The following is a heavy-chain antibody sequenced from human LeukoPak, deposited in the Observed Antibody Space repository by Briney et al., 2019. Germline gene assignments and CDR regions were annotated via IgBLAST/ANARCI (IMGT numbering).Heavy chain of an antibody. J-gene: IGHJ4*02. CDR3: ARVGQWELSGDLRGCFDY. CDR2: IIPIFGTA. V-gene: IGHV1-69*13. Sequence: VASVKVSCKASGGTFSSYAISWVRQAPGQGLEWMGGIIPIFGTANYAQKFQGRVTITADESTSTAYMELSSLRSEDTAVYYCARVGQWELSGDLRGCFDYWGQGTLVTVSS. CDR1: GGTFSSYA. D-gene: IGHD1-26*01.